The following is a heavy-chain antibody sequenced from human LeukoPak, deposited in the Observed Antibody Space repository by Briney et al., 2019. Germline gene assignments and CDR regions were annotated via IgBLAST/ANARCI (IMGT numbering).Heavy chain of an antibody. CDR3: ARGGLETATIPFDY. V-gene: IGHV4-59*11. J-gene: IGHJ4*02. CDR2: IYYSGST. CDR1: GGSISSHY. D-gene: IGHD5-24*01. Sequence: PSETLSLTCTVSGGSISSHYWSWIRQPPGKGLEWIGYIYYSGSTNYNPSLKSRVTISVDTSKNQFSLKLSSVTAADTAVYYCARGGLETATIPFDYWGQGTLVTVSS.